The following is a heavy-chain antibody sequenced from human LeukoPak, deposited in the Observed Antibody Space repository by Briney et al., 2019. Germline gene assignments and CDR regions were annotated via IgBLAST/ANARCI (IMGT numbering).Heavy chain of an antibody. J-gene: IGHJ5*02. D-gene: IGHD5-12*01. CDR1: GGTFSSYA. CDR2: IIPILGIA. CDR3: ASSAYSGYIPGARDPNWFDP. V-gene: IGHV1-69*04. Sequence: SVKVSCKASGGTFSSYAISWVRQAPGQGLEWMGRIIPILGIANYAQKFQGRVTITADKSTSTAYMVLSSLRSEDTAVYYYASSAYSGYIPGARDPNWFDPWGQGTLVTVSS.